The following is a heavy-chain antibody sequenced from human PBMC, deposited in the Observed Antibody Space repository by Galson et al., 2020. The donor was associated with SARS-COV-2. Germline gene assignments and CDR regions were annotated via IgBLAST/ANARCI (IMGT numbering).Heavy chain of an antibody. CDR3: ARDTPNYGMDV. D-gene: IGHD5-18*01. CDR2: IYYTGST. V-gene: IGHV4-59*08. Sequence: SETLSLTCNVSGGSIRSYYWSWIRQPPGKGLEWIGNIYYTGSTKYNPSLKSRVTISVDTSKNQFSLRLSSVTAADTAVYYCARDTPNYGMDVWGQGTTVTVS. J-gene: IGHJ6*02. CDR1: GGSIRSYY.